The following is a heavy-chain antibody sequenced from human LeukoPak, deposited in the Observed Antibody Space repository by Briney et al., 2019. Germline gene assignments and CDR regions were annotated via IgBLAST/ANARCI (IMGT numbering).Heavy chain of an antibody. V-gene: IGHV3-30*02. J-gene: IGHJ4*02. CDR3: AKAQGWELPYYFDY. CDR1: GFTFSSYG. CDR2: IRYDGSNK. D-gene: IGHD1-26*01. Sequence: PGGSLRLSCAASGFTFSSYGMHWVRQAPGKGPEWVAFIRYDGSNKYYADSVKGRFTISRDNSKNTLYLQMNSLRAEDTAVYYCAKAQGWELPYYFDYWGQGTLVTVSS.